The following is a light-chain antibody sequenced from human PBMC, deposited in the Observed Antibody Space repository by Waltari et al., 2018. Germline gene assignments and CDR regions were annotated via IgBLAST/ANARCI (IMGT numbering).Light chain of an antibody. CDR2: RDS. J-gene: IGLJ1*01. Sequence: QSVLTQSPSASGTPGQSVAISCSGATSNIGTNYVYWYQQLPGTAPKLLIYRDSQRPSGVPDRFSGSKSGTSASRAISGLRSEDEAEYYCVTWDDSLGGYYVFGTGTKVTVL. V-gene: IGLV1-47*01. CDR3: VTWDDSLGGYYV. CDR1: TSNIGTNY.